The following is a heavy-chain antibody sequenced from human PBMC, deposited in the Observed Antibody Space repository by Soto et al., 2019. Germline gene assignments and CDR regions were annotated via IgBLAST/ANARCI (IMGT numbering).Heavy chain of an antibody. CDR1: VFTFSNYA. Sequence: GGSLRLSCTASVFTFSNYAIHWFRQSPGNGLEWVSVISYDGSKTYYADSVKGRFTISRDKSQNTLYLQMNSLRDEDTAVYYCAKVVDTAMALEYYYDSSGYELDYWGQGTLVTVSS. D-gene: IGHD3-22*01. V-gene: IGHV3-30*18. CDR2: ISYDGSKT. CDR3: AKVVDTAMALEYYYDSSGYELDY. J-gene: IGHJ4*02.